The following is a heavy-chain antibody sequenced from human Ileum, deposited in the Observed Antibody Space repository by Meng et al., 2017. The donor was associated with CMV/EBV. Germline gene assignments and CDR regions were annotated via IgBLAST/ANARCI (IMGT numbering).Heavy chain of an antibody. J-gene: IGHJ4*02. D-gene: IGHD3-10*01. Sequence: QVQLQESGPGLVKPSETLSLSCTVAGGDITHYYWSWIRQSPVKGLEWIGYVYYSASTNYKSTTNYNPSLKSRVTISLDTSKNQFSLNLSSVTAADTAVYYCATGRVLYGSENWGQGALVTVSS. CDR1: GGDITHYY. CDR3: ATGRVLYGSEN. CDR2: VYYSAST. V-gene: IGHV4-59*01.